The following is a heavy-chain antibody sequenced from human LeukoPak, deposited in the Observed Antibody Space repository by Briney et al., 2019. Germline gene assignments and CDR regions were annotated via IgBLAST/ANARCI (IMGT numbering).Heavy chain of an antibody. J-gene: IGHJ4*02. CDR1: GFTFSSYW. D-gene: IGHD5-12*01. CDR3: ARERPIVADVDLDY. V-gene: IGHV3-7*03. CDR2: IKQDGSEK. Sequence: PGGSLRLSCAVSGFTFSSYWMSWVRQAPGKGLEWVANIKQDGSEKYYVDSVKGRFTISRDNAKNSLYLQMNSLRAEDTAVYYCARERPIVADVDLDYWGQGTLVTVSS.